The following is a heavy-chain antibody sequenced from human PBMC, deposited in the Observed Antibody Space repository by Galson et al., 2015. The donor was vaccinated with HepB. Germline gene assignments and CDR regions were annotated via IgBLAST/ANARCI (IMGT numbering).Heavy chain of an antibody. CDR3: ARRELLNAFDI. D-gene: IGHD3-10*01. CDR1: GGSISSDTYY. V-gene: IGHV4-39*01. CDR2: IFSSGST. J-gene: IGHJ3*02. Sequence: ETLSLTCQVSGGSISSDTYYWAWIRQPPGKGLEWIGSIFSSGSTHYNPSLKSRLTISIETSQKQYSLNLASVTAADTAVYYCARRELLNAFDIWGQGTMVTVS.